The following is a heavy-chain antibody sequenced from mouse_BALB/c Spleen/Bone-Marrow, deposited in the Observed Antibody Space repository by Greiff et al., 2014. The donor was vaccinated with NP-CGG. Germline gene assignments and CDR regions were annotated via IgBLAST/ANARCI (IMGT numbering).Heavy chain of an antibody. CDR2: INPGSGGT. D-gene: IGHD4-1*01. J-gene: IGHJ4*01. CDR3: ARCLTGTSAMDY. Sequence: QVQLQQSGAELVRPGTSVKVSCKASGYAFTNYLIEWAKQRPGQGLEWIGVINPGSGGTNYNEKFKAKATLTADQSSSTAYMQLSSLTSDDSAVYFCARCLTGTSAMDYWGQGTSVTVSS. CDR1: GYAFTNYL. V-gene: IGHV1-54*01.